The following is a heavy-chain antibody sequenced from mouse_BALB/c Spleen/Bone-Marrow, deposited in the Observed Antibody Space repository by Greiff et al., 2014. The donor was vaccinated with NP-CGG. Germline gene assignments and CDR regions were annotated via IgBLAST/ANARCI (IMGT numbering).Heavy chain of an antibody. CDR1: GFNIKDTY. J-gene: IGHJ4*01. CDR2: IDPANGNT. Sequence: EVKLMESGAELVKPGASVKLSCTASGFNIKDTYMHWVKQRPEQGLEWIGRIDPANGNTKCDPKFQGKATITADTSSNTAYLQLSSLTSEDTAVYYCAIYYGNYYAMDYWGQGTSVTVSS. CDR3: AIYYGNYYAMDY. D-gene: IGHD2-1*01. V-gene: IGHV14-3*02.